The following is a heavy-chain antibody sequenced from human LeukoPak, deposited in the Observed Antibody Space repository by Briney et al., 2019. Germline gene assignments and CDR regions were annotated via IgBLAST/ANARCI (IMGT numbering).Heavy chain of an antibody. J-gene: IGHJ4*02. CDR3: AKQAYDSPRTDFDY. CDR1: GFAFSSYG. Sequence: GGSLRLSCAASGFAFSSYGIHWVRQAPGKGLDWVAFISYDGSNNYYADSVKGRFTISRDNSKNTLYLQMNSLRAEDTAIYYCAKQAYDSPRTDFDYWGQGTLVTVSS. CDR2: ISYDGSNN. D-gene: IGHD3-22*01. V-gene: IGHV3-30*18.